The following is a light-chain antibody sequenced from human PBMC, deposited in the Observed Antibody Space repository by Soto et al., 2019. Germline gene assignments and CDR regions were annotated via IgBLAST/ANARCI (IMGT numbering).Light chain of an antibody. CDR2: GAS. Sequence: EIVLTQSPGTLSLSPGARATLSCGASHSVSSSYLAWYQQKPGQTPRLLIYGASGRATGIPDRFSGSGSGTDFTLTISRLEPEDFAVYYCQQYGSSPPVTVGQGTRLEIK. V-gene: IGKV3-20*01. CDR3: QQYGSSPPVT. CDR1: HSVSSSY. J-gene: IGKJ5*01.